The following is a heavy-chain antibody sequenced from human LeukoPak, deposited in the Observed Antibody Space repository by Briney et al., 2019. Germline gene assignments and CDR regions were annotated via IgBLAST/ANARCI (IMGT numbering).Heavy chain of an antibody. CDR2: IYSGRSA. J-gene: IGHJ3*02. D-gene: IGHD4-23*01. CDR1: GFTFSSYA. CDR3: ARGMKDISTTVVTRGAFDI. V-gene: IGHV3-53*01. Sequence: LTGGSLRLSCAASGFTFSSYAMHWVRQAPGKGLEWVSVIYSGRSAYYADSVKGRFTISRDNSKNTLYLQMNSLRAEDTAVYYCARGMKDISTTVVTRGAFDIWGQGTTVTVSS.